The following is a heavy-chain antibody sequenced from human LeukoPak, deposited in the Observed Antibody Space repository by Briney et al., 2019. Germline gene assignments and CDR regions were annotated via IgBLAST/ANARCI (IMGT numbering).Heavy chain of an antibody. J-gene: IGHJ5*02. D-gene: IGHD2-15*01. V-gene: IGHV4-39*01. CDR3: ARSTPLIVVVVAATRFDP. Sequence: PSETLSLTCTVSGGSISSSSYYWGWIRQPPGKGLEWIGSIYYSGSTYYNPSLKSRVTISVDTSKNQFSLKLSSVTAADTAVYYCARSTPLIVVVVAATRFDPWGQGTLVTVSS. CDR1: GGSISSSSYY. CDR2: IYYSGST.